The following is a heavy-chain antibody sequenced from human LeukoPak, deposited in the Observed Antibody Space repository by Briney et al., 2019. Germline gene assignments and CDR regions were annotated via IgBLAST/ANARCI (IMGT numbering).Heavy chain of an antibody. CDR3: ARIAVPFRLDP. CDR2: IYTSGST. V-gene: IGHV4-61*02. D-gene: IGHD2/OR15-2a*01. CDR1: GGSISCGSYY. Sequence: SETLSLTCTVSGGSISCGSYYWSWIRQPAGKGLEWIGRIYTSGSTNYNPSLKSRVTISVDTSKNQFSLKLSSVTAADTAVYYCARIAVPFRLDPWGQGTLVTVSS. J-gene: IGHJ5*02.